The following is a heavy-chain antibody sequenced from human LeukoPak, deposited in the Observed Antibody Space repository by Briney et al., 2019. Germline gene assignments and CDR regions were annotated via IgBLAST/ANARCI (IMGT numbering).Heavy chain of an antibody. V-gene: IGHV3-21*01. D-gene: IGHD2-8*01. CDR2: ISSSSSYI. J-gene: IGHJ4*02. CDR1: GFTFSSYS. CDR3: ARDQWTRAFDY. Sequence: GGSLRLSCAASGFTFSSYSMNRVRQAPGKGLEWVSSISSSSSYIYYADSVKGRFTISRDNAKNSLYLQMNSLRAEDTAVYYCARDQWTRAFDYWGQGTLVTVSS.